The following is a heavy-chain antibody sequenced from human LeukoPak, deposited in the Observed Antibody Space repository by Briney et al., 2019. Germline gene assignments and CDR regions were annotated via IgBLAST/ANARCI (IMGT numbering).Heavy chain of an antibody. Sequence: GASVKVSCKASGYTFTGYYIHWVRQAPGRGLEWMGRINPNSGGTNYAQKFRGRVTMTRDTSISTAYMELSRLRSDDTAVYYCARADCSSTSCREAFDIWGQGTMVTVSS. CDR2: INPNSGGT. J-gene: IGHJ3*02. CDR1: GYTFTGYY. D-gene: IGHD2-2*01. V-gene: IGHV1-2*06. CDR3: ARADCSSTSCREAFDI.